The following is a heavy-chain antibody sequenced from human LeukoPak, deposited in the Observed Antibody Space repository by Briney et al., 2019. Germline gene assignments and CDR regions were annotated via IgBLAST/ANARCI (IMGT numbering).Heavy chain of an antibody. J-gene: IGHJ4*02. CDR3: ARSTYGSGLDY. V-gene: IGHV1-2*04. Sequence: ASVKVSCKASGYTFTGYYMHWVRQAPGQGLEWMGWINPNSGGTNYAQKFQGWVTMTRDTSISTAYMELRSLRSDDTAVYYCARSTYGSGLDYWGQGTLVTVSS. CDR1: GYTFTGYY. D-gene: IGHD3-10*01. CDR2: INPNSGGT.